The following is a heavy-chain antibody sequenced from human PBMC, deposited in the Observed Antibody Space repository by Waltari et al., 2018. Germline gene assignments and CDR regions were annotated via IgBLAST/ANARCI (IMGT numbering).Heavy chain of an antibody. CDR2: INHSGST. Sequence: QVQLQQWGAGLLKPSETLSLTCAVYGGSFSGYYWSWIRQPPGKGLEWIGEINHSGSTNYNPSLKSRGTISVDTSKNQFSLKLSSVTAADTAVYYCANLDSGSYSGNRTVDLWGRGTLVTVSS. J-gene: IGHJ2*01. CDR1: GGSFSGYY. D-gene: IGHD1-26*01. V-gene: IGHV4-34*01. CDR3: ANLDSGSYSGNRTVDL.